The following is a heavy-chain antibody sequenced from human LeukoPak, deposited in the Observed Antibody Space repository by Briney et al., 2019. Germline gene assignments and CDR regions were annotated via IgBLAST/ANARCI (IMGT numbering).Heavy chain of an antibody. Sequence: SETLSLTCAVSGGSISSNSYYWGWIRQPPGKGLEWIGSIYHSGSTYYNPSLKSRVTISVDTSKNQFSLKLSSVTAADTAVYYCARDEGSGVAFDYWGQGTLVTVSS. V-gene: IGHV4-39*07. CDR1: GGSISSNSYY. D-gene: IGHD3-10*01. CDR3: ARDEGSGVAFDY. CDR2: IYHSGST. J-gene: IGHJ4*02.